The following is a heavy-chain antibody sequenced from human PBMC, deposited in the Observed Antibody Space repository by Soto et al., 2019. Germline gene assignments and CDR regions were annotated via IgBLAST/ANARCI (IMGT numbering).Heavy chain of an antibody. CDR2: ISYDGSNK. CDR3: ERGDDYGDRKAY. D-gene: IGHD4-17*01. CDR1: GFTFSSYA. V-gene: IGHV3-30-3*01. Sequence: QVQLVESGGGVVQPGRSLRLSCAASGFTFSSYAMHWVRQAPGKGLEWVAVISYDGSNKYYADSVKGRFTISRNNSKNTLYLQMNSLRAEDTAVYDCERGDDYGDRKAYWGKGTLVTVS. J-gene: IGHJ4*02.